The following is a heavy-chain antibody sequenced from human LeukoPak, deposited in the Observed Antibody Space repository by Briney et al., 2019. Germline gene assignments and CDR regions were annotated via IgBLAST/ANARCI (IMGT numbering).Heavy chain of an antibody. CDR2: IYTSGST. J-gene: IGHJ5*02. Sequence: SETLSLTCTVSGGSISSGSYYWSWIRQPAGKGLEWIGRIYTSGSTNYNPSLKSRVTISVDTSKNQLSLKLSSVTAADTAVYYCARVGDTAMVNNWFDPWGQGTLVTVSS. V-gene: IGHV4-61*02. CDR3: ARVGDTAMVNNWFDP. D-gene: IGHD5-18*01. CDR1: GGSISSGSYY.